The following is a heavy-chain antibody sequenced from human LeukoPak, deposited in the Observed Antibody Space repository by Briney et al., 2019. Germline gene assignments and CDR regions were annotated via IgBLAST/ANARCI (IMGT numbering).Heavy chain of an antibody. J-gene: IGHJ4*02. CDR1: GFTFSSYG. V-gene: IGHV3-33*06. CDR3: AKDDSYAPSSPDY. CDR2: IWYDGSNK. Sequence: GGSLRLSCAASGFTFSSYGMHWVRQAPGKGLEWVAVIWYDGSNKYYADSVKGRFTISRDNSKNTLYLQMNSLRAEDTAVYYCAKDDSYAPSSPDYWGQGTLVTVSS. D-gene: IGHD5-18*01.